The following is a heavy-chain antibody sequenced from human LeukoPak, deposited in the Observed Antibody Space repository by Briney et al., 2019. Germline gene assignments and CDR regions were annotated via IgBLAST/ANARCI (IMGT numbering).Heavy chain of an antibody. CDR2: IYPGDSDT. CDR1: GYLFSNYW. V-gene: IGHV5-51*01. CDR3: ARGIAGYISRGFDY. Sequence: GESLKISCKGSGYLFSNYWIAWVRQMPGKGLEWMGIIYPGDSDTRYSPSFQGQVTISADKSISTASLQWSSLKASDTAIYYCARGIAGYISRGFDYWGQGTLVTVSS. D-gene: IGHD3-16*02. J-gene: IGHJ4*02.